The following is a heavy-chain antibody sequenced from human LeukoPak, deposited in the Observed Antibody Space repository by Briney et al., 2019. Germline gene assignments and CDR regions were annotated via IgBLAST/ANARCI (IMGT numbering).Heavy chain of an antibody. V-gene: IGHV5-51*01. J-gene: IGHJ4*02. CDR3: ATQTDTNFDF. CDR2: IYPHDSYT. CDR1: GYSFSSYW. Sequence: RGESLKISCQASGYSFSSYWIGWVRQMPGKGLKWMGIIYPHDSYTRYSPSFQGQVTISADKSTGTAYLQWSSLKASDTAMYYCATQTDTNFDFWGQGTLVTVS. D-gene: IGHD5-18*01.